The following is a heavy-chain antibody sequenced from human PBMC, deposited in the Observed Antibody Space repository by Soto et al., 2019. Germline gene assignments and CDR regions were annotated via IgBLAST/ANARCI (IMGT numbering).Heavy chain of an antibody. Sequence: QVQLVESGGGVVQPGRSLRLSCAASGFTFSSYAMHWVRQAPGKGLEWVAVISYDGSNKYYADSVKGRFTISRDNSKNALYLQMNSLRAEDTAVYYCARDDSVLLWFGELQKIRPPGDYWGQGTLVTVSS. CDR1: GFTFSSYA. CDR2: ISYDGSNK. D-gene: IGHD3-10*01. V-gene: IGHV3-30-3*01. CDR3: ARDDSVLLWFGELQKIRPPGDY. J-gene: IGHJ4*02.